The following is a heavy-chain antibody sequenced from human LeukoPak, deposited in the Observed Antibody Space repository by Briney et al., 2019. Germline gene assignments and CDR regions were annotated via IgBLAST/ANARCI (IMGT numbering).Heavy chain of an antibody. V-gene: IGHV3-30*02. CDR3: ARVHVVANLFDY. CDR2: IRYDGSNK. CDR1: GFTFSSYG. Sequence: GGSLRLSCAASGFTFSSYGMRWVRQAPGKGLEWVAFIRYDGSNKYYADSVKGRFTISRDNSKNTLYLQMNSLRAEDTAVYYCARVHVVANLFDYWGQGTLVTVSS. D-gene: IGHD2-15*01. J-gene: IGHJ4*02.